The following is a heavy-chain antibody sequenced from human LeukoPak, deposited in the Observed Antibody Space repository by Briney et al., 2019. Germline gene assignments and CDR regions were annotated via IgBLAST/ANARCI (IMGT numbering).Heavy chain of an antibody. CDR2: IKQDGSEK. CDR3: ARIGAAGVDS. CDR1: GFTFSRYW. J-gene: IGHJ4*02. V-gene: IGHV3-7*03. D-gene: IGHD6-13*01. Sequence: AGSLRLSCAASGFTFSRYWMSWVRQAPGKGLEWVVNIKQDGSEKYYVDSVKGRFTISRDNSKSSLYLQMNSLRAEDTAVYYCARIGAAGVDSWGLGTLVTVSS.